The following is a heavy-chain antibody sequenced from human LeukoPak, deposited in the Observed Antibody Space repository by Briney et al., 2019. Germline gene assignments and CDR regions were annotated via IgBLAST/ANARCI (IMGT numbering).Heavy chain of an antibody. Sequence: GGSLRLSCAASGFTVSSNYMSWVRQAPGKGLEWVPVIYSGGSTYYADSVKGRFTISRDNSKNTLYLQMNSLRAEDTAVYYCARDSNGGLFDYWGQGTLVTVSS. CDR2: IYSGGST. CDR1: GFTVSSNY. V-gene: IGHV3-53*01. J-gene: IGHJ4*02. CDR3: ARDSNGGLFDY. D-gene: IGHD4-23*01.